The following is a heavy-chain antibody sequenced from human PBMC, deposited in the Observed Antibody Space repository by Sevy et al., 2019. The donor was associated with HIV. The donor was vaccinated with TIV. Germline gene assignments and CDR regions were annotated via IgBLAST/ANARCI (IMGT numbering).Heavy chain of an antibody. Sequence: GGYLRLSCAASGFTFSDYYMSWIRQAPGKGLEWVSYISSSGSTIYYADSVKGRFTISRDNAKNSLYLQMNSLRAEDTAVYYCARDSYEYCSGGSCYGYYGMDVWGQGTTVTVSS. CDR1: GFTFSDYY. J-gene: IGHJ6*02. V-gene: IGHV3-11*01. D-gene: IGHD2-15*01. CDR2: ISSSGSTI. CDR3: ARDSYEYCSGGSCYGYYGMDV.